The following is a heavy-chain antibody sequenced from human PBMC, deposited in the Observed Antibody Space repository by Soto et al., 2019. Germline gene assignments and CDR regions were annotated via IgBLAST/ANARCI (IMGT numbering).Heavy chain of an antibody. CDR1: GYTFTSYG. D-gene: IGHD6-19*01. CDR3: ARVRVAVAGTRVGNWFDP. CDR2: ISAYNGNT. V-gene: IGHV1-18*04. J-gene: IGHJ5*02. Sequence: ASVKVSCKASGYTFTSYGISWVRQAPEQGLEWMGWISAYNGNTNYAQKLQGRVTMTTDTSTSTAYMELRSLRSDDTAVYYCARVRVAVAGTRVGNWFDPWGQGTLVTVSS.